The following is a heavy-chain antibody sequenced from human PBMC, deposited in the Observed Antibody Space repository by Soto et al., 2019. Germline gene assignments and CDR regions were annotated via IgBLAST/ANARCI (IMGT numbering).Heavy chain of an antibody. CDR1: GFTFSSYG. Sequence: QVQLVESGGGVVQPGRSLRLSCAASGFTFSSYGMHWVRQAPGKGLEWVAVIWHDGSNKYYADSVQGRFSVSRDNSKTTLYLQMNSLRAEDTAVYYCATESLFYYGSGSYWSFDYWGQGTLVTVSS. D-gene: IGHD3-10*01. CDR2: IWHDGSNK. V-gene: IGHV3-33*01. J-gene: IGHJ4*02. CDR3: ATESLFYYGSGSYWSFDY.